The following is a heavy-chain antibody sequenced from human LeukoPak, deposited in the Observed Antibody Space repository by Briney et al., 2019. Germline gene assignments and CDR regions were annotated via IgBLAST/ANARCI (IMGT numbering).Heavy chain of an antibody. CDR2: IYHSGST. CDR3: ARDSGGFEQKNPYYFDY. Sequence: NPSETLSLTCTVSGGSISSGGYYWSWIRQPPGKGLEWIGYIYHSGSTYYNPSLKSRVTISVDRSKNQFSLKLSSVTAADTAVYYCARDSGGFEQKNPYYFDYWGQGTLVTVSS. J-gene: IGHJ4*02. D-gene: IGHD3-10*01. CDR1: GGSISSGGYY. V-gene: IGHV4-30-2*01.